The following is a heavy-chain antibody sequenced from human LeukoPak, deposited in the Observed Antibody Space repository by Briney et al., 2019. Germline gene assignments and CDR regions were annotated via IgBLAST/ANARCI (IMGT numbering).Heavy chain of an antibody. CDR3: ARDSGGDGYRDAFDL. CDR2: ISYDGSNK. D-gene: IGHD5-24*01. CDR1: GFTFSSYA. Sequence: GGSLRLSCAASGFTFSSYAMHWVCQAPGKGLEWVALISYDGSNKYYADSVKGRFTISRDNSKNTVYLQMNSLRAEDTAVYYCARDSGGDGYRDAFDLWGQGTMVTVSS. V-gene: IGHV3-30-3*01. J-gene: IGHJ3*01.